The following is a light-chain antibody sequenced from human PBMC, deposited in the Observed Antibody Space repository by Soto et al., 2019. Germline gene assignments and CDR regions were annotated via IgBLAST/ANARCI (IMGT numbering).Light chain of an antibody. CDR2: GAS. Sequence: VMTQAPATLSVYTGERATLSCRASQTINNNVAWYQLKDGQVPRLLIYGASNRATGIPDRFSGSGSGTDFTLTISRLEPEDFAVYYCQPYGSSGTFGQVTNVAIK. V-gene: IGKV3-20*01. CDR3: QPYGSSGT. CDR1: QTINNN. J-gene: IGKJ1*01.